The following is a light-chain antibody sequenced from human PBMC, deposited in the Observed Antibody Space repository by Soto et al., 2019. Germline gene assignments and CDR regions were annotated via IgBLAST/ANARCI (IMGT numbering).Light chain of an antibody. V-gene: IGLV2-14*01. Sequence: QSVLTQPASGSGSPGQSITISCTGTSSDVGTYNYVSWYEHHPGKAPKLIIYELSNRPSGVSNRFSGSKSGSTASLTISGLQAEDESDYPCTSYTRDTALVFGTGTKVPAL. CDR3: TSYTRDTALV. J-gene: IGLJ1*01. CDR2: ELS. CDR1: SSDVGTYNY.